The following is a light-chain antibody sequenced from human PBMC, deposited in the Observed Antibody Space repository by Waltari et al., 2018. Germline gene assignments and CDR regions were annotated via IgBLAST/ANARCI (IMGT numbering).Light chain of an antibody. CDR3: QKYGTLPAT. CDR1: QSVSRT. Sequence: IVLTQSPGTLSLSPGERATLSCRASQSVSRTLAGYQQKPGQAPRLLIYDASTRATGIPDRFSGSGFGTDFSLTISRLEPEDFAVYYCQKYGTLPATFGQGTTVEIK. J-gene: IGKJ1*01. CDR2: DAS. V-gene: IGKV3-20*01.